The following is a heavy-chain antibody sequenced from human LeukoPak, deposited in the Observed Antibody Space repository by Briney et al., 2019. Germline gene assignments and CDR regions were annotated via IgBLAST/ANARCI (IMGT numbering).Heavy chain of an antibody. D-gene: IGHD4-17*01. J-gene: IGHJ4*02. CDR1: GFTFSDYW. Sequence: RGSLRLSCAASGFTFSDYWMHWVRQAPDKGLMWVSRIRTDGDTSYADSVRGRFTISRDNSKNTLYLQMNSLRAEDTAVYYCARDARVGDPLDYWGQGTLVTVSS. CDR3: ARDARVGDPLDY. CDR2: IRTDGDT. V-gene: IGHV3-74*01.